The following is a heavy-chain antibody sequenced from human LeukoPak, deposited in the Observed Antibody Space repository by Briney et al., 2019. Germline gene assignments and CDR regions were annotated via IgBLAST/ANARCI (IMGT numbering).Heavy chain of an antibody. J-gene: IGHJ3*02. CDR1: GFTFSNAW. CDR2: IKRKADDGTT. Sequence: GGSLRLSCAASGFTFSNAWMNWVRQAPGKGLEWVGRIKRKADDGTTDYAAPVKGRFTISRDDSKNTLYLQMNSLKTEDTAVYYCTTNDAFDIWGQGTMVTVSS. V-gene: IGHV3-15*01. CDR3: TTNDAFDI.